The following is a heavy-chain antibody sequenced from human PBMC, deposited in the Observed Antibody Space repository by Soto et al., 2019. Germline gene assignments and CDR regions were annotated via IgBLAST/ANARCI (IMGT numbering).Heavy chain of an antibody. CDR3: TRDDGHFNGDRYYVVPMDV. J-gene: IGHJ6*04. D-gene: IGHD2-8*01. CDR2: IQSGGTT. V-gene: IGHV3-66*01. CDR1: GFSVSSKY. Sequence: EVQLVASGGDLVQPGGSLRLSCAASGFSVSSKYMSWVRQAPGKGLEWVALIQSGGTTYYAGSVKGRFTISRDYSENTLFLQMNSLRVEDTAVYYCTRDDGHFNGDRYYVVPMDVWGKGTTVTVSA.